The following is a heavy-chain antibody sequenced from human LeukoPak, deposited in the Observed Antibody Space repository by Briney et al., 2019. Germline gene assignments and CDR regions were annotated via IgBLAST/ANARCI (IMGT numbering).Heavy chain of an antibody. CDR1: GFIFSSYT. CDR3: ARVMQGATESNYYYYAMDV. Sequence: GGSLRLSCAASGFIFSSYTMHWVRQAPGKGLEYVSAIISHGGSTYYANSVQGRLTISRDNSKNTLYLQMGSLRAEDMAVYYCARVMQGATESNYYYYAMDVWGQGTTVTVSS. J-gene: IGHJ6*02. CDR2: IISHGGST. V-gene: IGHV3-64*01. D-gene: IGHD1-26*01.